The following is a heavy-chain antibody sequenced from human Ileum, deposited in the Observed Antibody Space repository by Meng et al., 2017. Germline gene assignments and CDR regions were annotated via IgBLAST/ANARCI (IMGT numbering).Heavy chain of an antibody. CDR2: ISGSGTNI. J-gene: IGHJ4*02. D-gene: IGHD3-10*01. Sequence: GESLKISCAASGFTFNSYAMSWVRQAPGKGLEWVSGISGSGTNIYYADSVEGRFTISRDNSENTLYLQMNSLRVDDTAVYYCAKGLWGTGSHYNPCDYWGQGTLVTVSS. CDR1: GFTFNSYA. V-gene: IGHV3-23*01. CDR3: AKGLWGTGSHYNPCDY.